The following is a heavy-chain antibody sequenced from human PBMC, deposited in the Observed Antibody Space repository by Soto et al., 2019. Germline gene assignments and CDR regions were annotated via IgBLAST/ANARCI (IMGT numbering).Heavy chain of an antibody. D-gene: IGHD6-19*01. CDR1: GFTFYRYD. CDR2: ISGSGGRI. Sequence: EVQLLESGGGLVQPGGSLRLSCAASGFTFYRYDMFWVRQTPRRGLEWVSFISGSGGRIEYGDFGRGRFTASRDNAEDTLSLQMNSLAFDDTGVYYCVRRGSETGWYYDQWGQGTLVAVSS. J-gene: IGHJ4*02. CDR3: VRRGSETGWYYDQ. V-gene: IGHV3-23*02.